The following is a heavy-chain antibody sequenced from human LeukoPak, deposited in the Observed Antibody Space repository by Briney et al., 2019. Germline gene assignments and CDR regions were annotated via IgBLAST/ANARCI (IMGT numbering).Heavy chain of an antibody. CDR1: GFTFSSYW. Sequence: QSGGSLRLSCAASGFTFSSYWMSWVRQVPGKGLEWVANIKEDGSEKKYVDSVKGRFTISRDNTKKSLYLQMNSLTDEDTAVYYCARAPKYCSGGSCYWSWWFDPWGQGTLVTVSS. J-gene: IGHJ5*02. CDR2: IKEDGSEK. D-gene: IGHD2-15*01. V-gene: IGHV3-7*01. CDR3: ARAPKYCSGGSCYWSWWFDP.